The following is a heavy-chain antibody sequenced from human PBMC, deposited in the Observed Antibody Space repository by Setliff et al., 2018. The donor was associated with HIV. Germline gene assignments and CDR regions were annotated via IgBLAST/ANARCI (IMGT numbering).Heavy chain of an antibody. D-gene: IGHD2-15*01. J-gene: IGHJ3*02. CDR3: ARDKDGFDI. CDR1: GYTFTGYY. V-gene: IGHV1-2*02. CDR2: INPNSGGT. Sequence: GASVKVSCKASGYTFTGYYMHWVRQAPGQGLEWMGWINPNSGGTNYTQSFQGRVTMTRDRFINTAYLELSSLKSDDTAVYYCARDKDGFDIWGQGTMVTVSS.